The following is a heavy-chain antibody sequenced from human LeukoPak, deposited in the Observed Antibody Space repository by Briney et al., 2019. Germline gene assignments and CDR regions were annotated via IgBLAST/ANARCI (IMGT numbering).Heavy chain of an antibody. CDR2: IYSSGST. CDR1: GGSISSYY. CDR3: ARVSRAASGWANFDY. Sequence: SETLSLTCTVSGGSISSYYWSWIRQPAGKGLEWIGRIYSSGSTNYNPSLKSRVTVSVDTSKNQFSLKLSSVTAADTAVYYCARVSRAASGWANFDYWGQGTLVTVSS. D-gene: IGHD6-25*01. V-gene: IGHV4-4*07. J-gene: IGHJ4*02.